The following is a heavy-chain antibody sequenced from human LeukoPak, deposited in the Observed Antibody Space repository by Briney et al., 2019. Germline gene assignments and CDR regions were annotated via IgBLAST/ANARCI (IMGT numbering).Heavy chain of an antibody. Sequence: PGGSLRLSCAASGFTFSSYWMSWIRQPPGKGLEWIGEINHSGSTNYNPSLKSRVTISVDTSKNQFSLKLSSVTAADTAVYYCARDVDTAMGFDYWGQGTLVTVSS. V-gene: IGHV4-34*01. D-gene: IGHD5-18*01. CDR1: GFTFSSYW. CDR3: ARDVDTAMGFDY. J-gene: IGHJ4*02. CDR2: INHSGST.